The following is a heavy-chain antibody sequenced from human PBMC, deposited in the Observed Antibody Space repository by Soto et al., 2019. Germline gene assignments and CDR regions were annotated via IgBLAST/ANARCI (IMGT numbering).Heavy chain of an antibody. CDR2: ISHTSSAI. Sequence: QTGGSLRLSCAASGFTLTGYEMNWVRQAPGKGLEWVSYISHTSSAIYYADSVRGRFTISRDNAKNTVSLQLNSLRAEDTAVYYCAREDSIIIPAVSDFWGQGTLVTVSS. CDR3: AREDSIIIPAVSDF. CDR1: GFTLTGYE. D-gene: IGHD2-2*01. V-gene: IGHV3-48*03. J-gene: IGHJ4*02.